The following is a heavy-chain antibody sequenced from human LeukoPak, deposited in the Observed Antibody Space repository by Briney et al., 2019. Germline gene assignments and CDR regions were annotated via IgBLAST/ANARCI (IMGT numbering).Heavy chain of an antibody. Sequence: SVKVSCKASGGTFSSYAISWVRQAPGQGLEWMGGIIPIFGTANYAQKFQGRVTITTDESTSTAYMELSSLRFEDTAVYYCASRSGSPRGVDYWGQGTLVTVSS. CDR3: ASRSGSPRGVDY. V-gene: IGHV1-69*05. CDR2: IIPIFGTA. J-gene: IGHJ4*02. D-gene: IGHD1-26*01. CDR1: GGTFSSYA.